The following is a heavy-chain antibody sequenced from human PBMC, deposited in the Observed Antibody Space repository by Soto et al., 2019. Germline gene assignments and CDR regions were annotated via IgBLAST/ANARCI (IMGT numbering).Heavy chain of an antibody. CDR1: GYSFTSYW. J-gene: IGHJ3*02. CDR3: ARQHCSSTSCYWDDAFDI. V-gene: IGHV5-51*01. CDR2: IYPGDSDT. Sequence: RGESLKISCKGSGYSFTSYWIGWVRQMPGKGLEWMGIIYPGDSDTRYSPSFQGQVTISADKSISTAYLQWSSLKASDTAMYYCARQHCSSTSCYWDDAFDIWGQGTMVTVSS. D-gene: IGHD2-2*01.